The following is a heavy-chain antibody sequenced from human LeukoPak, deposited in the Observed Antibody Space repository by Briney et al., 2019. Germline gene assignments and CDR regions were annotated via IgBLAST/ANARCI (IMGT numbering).Heavy chain of an antibody. D-gene: IGHD3-22*01. CDR3: ARHSRRSSDSSGAHFDY. CDR2: IYHSGST. V-gene: IGHV4-38-2*02. Sequence: PSETLSLTCTVSGYSISSGYYWGWIRQPPGKGLEWIGSIYHSGSTYYNPSLKSRVTISVDTSKNQFSLKLSSVTAADTAVYYCARHSRRSSDSSGAHFDYWGQGTLVTVSS. J-gene: IGHJ4*02. CDR1: GYSISSGYY.